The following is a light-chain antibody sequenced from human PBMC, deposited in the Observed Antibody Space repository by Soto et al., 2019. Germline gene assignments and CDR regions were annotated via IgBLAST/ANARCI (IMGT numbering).Light chain of an antibody. Sequence: AIQLTQSPSSLSASVGDRVTITCRASQGISSALAWYQQKPGKAPKLLIYDASSLESGVPSRFSGSGSGTDFTPTSISLQPEYFASYYSQHFKISPRIFGQGTKQETK. V-gene: IGKV1-13*02. CDR1: QGISSA. CDR3: QHFKISPRI. J-gene: IGKJ2*01. CDR2: DAS.